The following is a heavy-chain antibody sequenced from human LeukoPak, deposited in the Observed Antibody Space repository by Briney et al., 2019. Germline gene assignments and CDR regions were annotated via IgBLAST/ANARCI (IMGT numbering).Heavy chain of an antibody. CDR2: ISSRGSYI. CDR1: GFTFSSYT. CDR3: ARDLILTGYYPSYYYYGMDV. J-gene: IGHJ6*02. D-gene: IGHD3-9*01. Sequence: GGSLRLSCAASGFTFSSYTMSWVRQAPGKGLEWVSSISSRGSYIYYADSVTGRFTISRDNAKNSLYLQMNSLRAEDTAVYYCARDLILTGYYPSYYYYGMDVWGQGTTVTVSS. V-gene: IGHV3-21*01.